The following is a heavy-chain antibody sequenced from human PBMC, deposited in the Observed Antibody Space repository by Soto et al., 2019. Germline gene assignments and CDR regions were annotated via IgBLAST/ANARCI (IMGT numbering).Heavy chain of an antibody. J-gene: IGHJ1*01. CDR3: SRDKHDYAM. CDR1: GFSFSSYW. Sequence: GGSLRLSCAASGFSFSSYWMSWVRQAPGKGLEWVAGIKQDGIEKYYLASVKGRFTISRDNARNTLYLQLSSLRAADTAVYYCSRDKHDYAMWGQGTRVTSPQ. V-gene: IGHV3-7*03. CDR2: IKQDGIEK. D-gene: IGHD2-8*01.